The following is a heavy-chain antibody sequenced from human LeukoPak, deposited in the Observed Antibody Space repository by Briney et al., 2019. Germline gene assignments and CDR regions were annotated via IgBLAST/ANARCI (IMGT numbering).Heavy chain of an antibody. CDR3: ARGPGSYCSSTSCSYYFDY. V-gene: IGHV4-59*08. Sequence: SETLSLTCTVSGGSISSYYWSWIRQPPGKGLEWIGYIYYSGSTNYNPSLKSRVTISVDTSKNQFSLKLSSVTAADTAVYYCARGPGSYCSSTSCSYYFDYWGQGTLVTVSS. J-gene: IGHJ4*02. CDR2: IYYSGST. CDR1: GGSISSYY. D-gene: IGHD2-2*01.